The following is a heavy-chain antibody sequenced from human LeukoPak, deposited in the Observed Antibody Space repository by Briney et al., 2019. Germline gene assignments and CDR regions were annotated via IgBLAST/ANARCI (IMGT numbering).Heavy chain of an antibody. CDR2: INHSGST. CDR3: APLGYCSGGSCPSHYGMDV. V-gene: IGHV4-34*01. D-gene: IGHD2-15*01. Sequence: SETLSLTCAVYGGSFSGYYWSWTRQPPGKGLEWIGEINHSGSTNYNPSLKSRATISVDTSKNQFSLKLSSVTAADTAVYYCAPLGYCSGGSCPSHYGMDVWGQGTTVTVSS. CDR1: GGSFSGYY. J-gene: IGHJ6*02.